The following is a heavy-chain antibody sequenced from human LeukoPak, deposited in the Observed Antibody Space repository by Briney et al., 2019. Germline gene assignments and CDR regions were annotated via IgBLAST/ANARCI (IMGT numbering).Heavy chain of an antibody. Sequence: SETLSLTCDVYGGSFGGYYWSWIRQPPGKGLEWIGEINHSGSTNYNPSLESRVTISVDTSKNQFSLKLSSVTAADTAVYYCARVPIVVVPAAMYVYGMDVWGKGTTVTVSS. D-gene: IGHD2-2*01. J-gene: IGHJ6*04. V-gene: IGHV4-34*01. CDR3: ARVPIVVVPAAMYVYGMDV. CDR2: INHSGST. CDR1: GGSFGGYY.